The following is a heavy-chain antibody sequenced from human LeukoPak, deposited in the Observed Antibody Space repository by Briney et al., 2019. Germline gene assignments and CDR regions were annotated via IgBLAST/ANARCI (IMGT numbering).Heavy chain of an antibody. J-gene: IGHJ6*02. Sequence: ASVTVSCKASGYTFTSYGISWVRQAPGQGLEWMGWISAYNGNTNYAQKLQGRVTMTTDTSTSTAYMELRSLRSDDTAVYYCARDLGIAAAGNYYYYGMDVWGQGTTVTVSS. D-gene: IGHD6-13*01. CDR2: ISAYNGNT. V-gene: IGHV1-18*01. CDR1: GYTFTSYG. CDR3: ARDLGIAAAGNYYYYGMDV.